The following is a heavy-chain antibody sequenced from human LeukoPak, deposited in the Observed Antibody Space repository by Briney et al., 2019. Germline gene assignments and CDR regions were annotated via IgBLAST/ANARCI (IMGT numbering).Heavy chain of an antibody. CDR1: GGTFSSYA. Sequence: GASVKVSCKASGGTFSSYAISWVRQAPGQGLEWMGGIIPIFGTANYAQKFQGRVTITADESTSTAYMELSSLRSEDTAVYYCYSRDGYNLDYWGQGTLVTVSS. V-gene: IGHV1-69*13. CDR2: IIPIFGTA. CDR3: YSRDGYNLDY. D-gene: IGHD5-24*01. J-gene: IGHJ4*02.